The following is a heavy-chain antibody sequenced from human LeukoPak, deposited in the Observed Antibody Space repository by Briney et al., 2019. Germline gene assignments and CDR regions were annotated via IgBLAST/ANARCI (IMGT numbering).Heavy chain of an antibody. Sequence: GASVKVSCKASGYTLTAYYIHWVRQAPGQGLEWVGWINPNSGGTNYAPKFQDRVTMTRDTSINTAYMELSSLRSDDTAVYYCARDGGDTLLRGVTNWFDPWGQGTLVTVSS. CDR1: GYTLTAYY. CDR3: ARDGGDTLLRGVTNWFDP. D-gene: IGHD3-10*01. V-gene: IGHV1-2*02. CDR2: INPNSGGT. J-gene: IGHJ5*02.